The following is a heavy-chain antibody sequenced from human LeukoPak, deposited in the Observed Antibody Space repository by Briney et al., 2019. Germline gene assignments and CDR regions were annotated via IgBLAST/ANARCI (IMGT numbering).Heavy chain of an antibody. Sequence: PGGSLRLSCAASGFTFDDYGIRWVHPPPAKGLDWVSCINWYDGSTGFPDSAKGPFNITRDNAKNSMYLQMNSLRAEETALYYCARRIAVAGPLGGYFDYWGQGTLVTVSA. V-gene: IGHV3-20*04. J-gene: IGHJ4*02. CDR3: ARRIAVAGPLGGYFDY. D-gene: IGHD6-19*01. CDR2: INWYDGST. CDR1: GFTFDDYG.